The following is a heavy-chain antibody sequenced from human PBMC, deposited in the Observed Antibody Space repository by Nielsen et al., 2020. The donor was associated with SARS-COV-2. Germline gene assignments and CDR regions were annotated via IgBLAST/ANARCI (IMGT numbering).Heavy chain of an antibody. CDR2: ISYDGSNK. CDR1: GFTFSSYG. V-gene: IGHV3-30*03. D-gene: IGHD3-9*01. CDR3: GRGDILTGYIDY. Sequence: GESLKISCAASGFTFSSYGMHWVRQAPGKGLEWVAVISYDGSNKYYADSVKGRFTISRDNSKNTLYLQMNSLRGEDAAVYYCGRGDILTGYIDYWGQGTLVTVSS. J-gene: IGHJ4*02.